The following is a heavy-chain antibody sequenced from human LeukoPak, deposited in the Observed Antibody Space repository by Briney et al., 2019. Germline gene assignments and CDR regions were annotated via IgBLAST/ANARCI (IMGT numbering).Heavy chain of an antibody. J-gene: IGHJ4*02. CDR3: ASTSNSALGIPYFDH. D-gene: IGHD5-18*01. CDR1: GASVSDGNYY. Sequence: SETLSLTCSVSGASVSDGNYYWSWIRQPPGKGLEWIGYMFYSESTKYNPSLKRRVTISVDKSKNQFSLHMSSVTAADTAVYYCASTSNSALGIPYFDHWGKGSLVPVSS. V-gene: IGHV4-61*01. CDR2: MFYSEST.